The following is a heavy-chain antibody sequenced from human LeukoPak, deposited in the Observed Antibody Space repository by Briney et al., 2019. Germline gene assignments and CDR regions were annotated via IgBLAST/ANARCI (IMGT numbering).Heavy chain of an antibody. D-gene: IGHD2-2*01. CDR1: GFTFSSYS. CDR2: ISSSSSYI. V-gene: IGHV3-21*01. J-gene: IGHJ4*02. Sequence: GGSLRLSCAASGFTFSSYSMSWVRQAPGKGLEWVSSISSSSSYIYYADSVKGRFTISRDNSKNSLYLQLNSLRAEDTAVYYCAREDSQGLDIVVVPAAGSFDYWGQGTLVTVSS. CDR3: AREDSQGLDIVVVPAAGSFDY.